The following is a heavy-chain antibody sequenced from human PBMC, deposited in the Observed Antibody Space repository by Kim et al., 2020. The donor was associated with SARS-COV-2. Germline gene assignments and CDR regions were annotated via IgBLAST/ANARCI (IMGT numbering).Heavy chain of an antibody. V-gene: IGHV3-48*02. CDR2: SRSTTI. Sequence: SRSTTIYYADSVKGRFTISRDNAKNSLYLQMNSLRDEDTAVYYCARGPYYWGQGTLVTVSS. J-gene: IGHJ4*02. CDR3: ARGPYY.